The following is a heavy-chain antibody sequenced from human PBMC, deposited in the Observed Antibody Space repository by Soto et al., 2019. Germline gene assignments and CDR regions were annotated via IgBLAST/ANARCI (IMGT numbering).Heavy chain of an antibody. CDR1: GFTFSSYA. CDR2: ISGSGGST. CDR3: AKDLSPKYSSSWFNWFDP. V-gene: IGHV3-23*01. D-gene: IGHD6-13*01. Sequence: GGSLRLSCAASGFTFSSYAMSWVRQAPGKGLEWVSAISGSGGSTYYADSVKGRFTISSDNSKNTLYLQMNSLRAEDTAVYYCAKDLSPKYSSSWFNWFDPWGQGTLVTVSS. J-gene: IGHJ5*02.